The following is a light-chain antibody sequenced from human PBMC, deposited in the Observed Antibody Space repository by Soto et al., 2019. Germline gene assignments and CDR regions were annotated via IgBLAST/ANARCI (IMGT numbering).Light chain of an antibody. CDR3: QQRSNRPLT. V-gene: IGKV3-11*01. CDR2: DAS. J-gene: IGKJ4*01. CDR1: QSVSSS. Sequence: EIVLTQSPATLSLSPGERATLSCRASQSVSSSLAWYQQKPGQAPSLLIYDASNRATGIPARFSGSGSGTDFTLTISHLETEDFAVYYCQQRSNRPLTFGGGTKVDIK.